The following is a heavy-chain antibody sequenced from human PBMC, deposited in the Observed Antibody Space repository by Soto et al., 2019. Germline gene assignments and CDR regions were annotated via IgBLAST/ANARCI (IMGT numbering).Heavy chain of an antibody. J-gene: IGHJ4*02. Sequence: EVQLLESAGGLEQPGGSLRLSCAASGFTFSNYAMSWVRQAPGKGLEWVSTCTRSGNTYYADSVKGRFTISRDNSKNTLYLQMDSLRAEDTAVYYCAREFAPGSPNYDYWGLGTLVTVSS. CDR2: CTRSGNT. CDR1: GFTFSNYA. V-gene: IGHV3-23*01. D-gene: IGHD3-10*01. CDR3: AREFAPGSPNYDY.